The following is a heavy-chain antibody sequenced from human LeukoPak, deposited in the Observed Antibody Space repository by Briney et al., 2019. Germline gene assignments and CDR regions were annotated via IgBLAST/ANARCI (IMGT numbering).Heavy chain of an antibody. CDR2: ISSSSNTI. V-gene: IGHV3-48*01. Sequence: GGSLRLSCAASGFTFSSYSMNWVRQAPGKGLEWVSYISSSSNTIYYADSVKGRFTISRDNSKNTLDLQMNSLRAEDTAVYYCARAVGPFDIWGQGTMVTVSS. CDR1: GFTFSSYS. J-gene: IGHJ3*02. CDR3: ARAVGPFDI.